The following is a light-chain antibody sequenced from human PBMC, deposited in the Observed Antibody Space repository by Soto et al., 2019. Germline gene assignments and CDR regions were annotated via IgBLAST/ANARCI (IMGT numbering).Light chain of an antibody. Sequence: EIVLTQSPGTLSLSPGERVTLSCRASQSLTSNYLGWYQQKPGQAPRLLIFAASSRATGIPDRFSGGGSGTDFTLTISRLEHEDFAVYYCQPYATSLWTFGPGTKVEIK. CDR2: AAS. V-gene: IGKV3-20*01. CDR1: QSLTSNY. J-gene: IGKJ1*01. CDR3: QPYATSLWT.